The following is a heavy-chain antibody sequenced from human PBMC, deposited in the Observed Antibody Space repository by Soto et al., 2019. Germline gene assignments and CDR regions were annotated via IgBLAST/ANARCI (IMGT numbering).Heavy chain of an antibody. CDR2: IYPSVSS. CDR3: AREKGGTTCFDN. J-gene: IGHJ4*02. V-gene: IGHV4-38-2*02. D-gene: IGHD1-1*01. Sequence: SETLSLTCSVSGFAISRGYYWSWVRQPPGKGLEWIGSIYPSVSSYHNPSLETRVRLSIDTSKNQFTLNLTSVTAADTALYYCAREKGGTTCFDNWGQGIKGTVSS. CDR1: GFAISRGYY.